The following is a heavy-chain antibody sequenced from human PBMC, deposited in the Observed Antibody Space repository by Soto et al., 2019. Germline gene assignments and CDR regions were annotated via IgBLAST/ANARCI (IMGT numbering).Heavy chain of an antibody. J-gene: IGHJ6*02. Sequence: QVQLVESGGGVVQHGRSLRLSCAASGFIFSNYAMHWVRQAPGKGLEWVAVISYDGGVKYYADSVKGRFTISRDSSQNTLYLQMNSLRPDDTAVYYCARGGDCGVASQFRFRALDVWGQGTTVSVSS. V-gene: IGHV3-30-3*01. CDR2: ISYDGGVK. CDR1: GFIFSNYA. D-gene: IGHD2-21*02. CDR3: ARGGDCGVASQFRFRALDV.